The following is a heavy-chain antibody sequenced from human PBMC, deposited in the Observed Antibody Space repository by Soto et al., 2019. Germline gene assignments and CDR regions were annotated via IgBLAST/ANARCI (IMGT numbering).Heavy chain of an antibody. Sequence: ASVKVSCKASGYTFTSYGISWVRQVPGQGLEWMGWISAYNGNTNHAQKLQRRVTMTTDTSTSTAYMELRSLRSDDTAVYYCARGVSTAESYYDYVWGSYRYTSRAFDIWGQGTMVTVSS. D-gene: IGHD3-16*02. J-gene: IGHJ3*02. CDR3: ARGVSTAESYYDYVWGSYRYTSRAFDI. V-gene: IGHV1-18*04. CDR2: ISAYNGNT. CDR1: GYTFTSYG.